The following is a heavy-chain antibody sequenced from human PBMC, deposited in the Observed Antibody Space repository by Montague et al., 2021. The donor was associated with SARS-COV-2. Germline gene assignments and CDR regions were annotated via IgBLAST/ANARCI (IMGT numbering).Heavy chain of an antibody. Sequence: SLSLTCSVSGGSISSSSYFWGWIRQPPGKGLEWIGSIYYSGGTYSNSSLKSRVTISVDTSKNQFSLKLSSVTAADTAVYYCARHLNYRDYGGDDYWGQGTLVTVSS. V-gene: IGHV4-39*01. CDR3: ARHLNYRDYGGDDY. CDR2: IYYSGGT. D-gene: IGHD4-17*01. CDR1: GGSISSSSYF. J-gene: IGHJ4*02.